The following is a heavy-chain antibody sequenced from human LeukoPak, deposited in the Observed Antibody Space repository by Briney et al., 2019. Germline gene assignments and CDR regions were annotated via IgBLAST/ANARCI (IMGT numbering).Heavy chain of an antibody. V-gene: IGHV3-21*01. CDR2: ISSSSSYI. CDR1: GSTFSSYS. CDR3: ARGVAVAVYYYYGMDV. J-gene: IGHJ6*02. Sequence: GGSLRLSCAASGSTFSSYSMNWVRQAPGKGPEWVSSISSSSSYIYYADSVKGRFTISRDNAKNSLYLQMNSLRAEDTAVYYCARGVAVAVYYYYGMDVWGQGTTVTVSS. D-gene: IGHD6-19*01.